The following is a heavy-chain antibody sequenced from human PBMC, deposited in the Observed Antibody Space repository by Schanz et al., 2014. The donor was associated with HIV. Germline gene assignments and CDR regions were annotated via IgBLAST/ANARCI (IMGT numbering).Heavy chain of an antibody. CDR3: AREDGWFGDIYYFGLDV. CDR2: ISSSSSYI. Sequence: EVQLVESGGGLVKPGGSLRLSCAASGFTFNNAWMSWVRQAPGKGLEWVSSISSSSSYIYYADSVKGRFTISRDNARNSLYLQMNTLRAEDTAVYYCAREDGWFGDIYYFGLDVWGRGTTVTVSS. D-gene: IGHD3-10*01. V-gene: IGHV3-21*01. J-gene: IGHJ6*02. CDR1: GFTFNNAW.